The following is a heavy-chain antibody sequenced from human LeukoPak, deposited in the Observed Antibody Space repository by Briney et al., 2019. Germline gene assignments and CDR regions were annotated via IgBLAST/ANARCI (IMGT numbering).Heavy chain of an antibody. CDR2: IYYSGST. Sequence: KPSETLSLTCTVSGGSISSSSYYWGWIRQPPGKGLEWIGSIYYSGSTYYNPSLKSRVTISVDTSKNQFSLKLSSVTAAGTAVYYCARFDDDILTGYYKAAFDIWGQGTMVTVSS. CDR3: ARFDDDILTGYYKAAFDI. CDR1: GGSISSSSYY. D-gene: IGHD3-9*01. J-gene: IGHJ3*02. V-gene: IGHV4-39*01.